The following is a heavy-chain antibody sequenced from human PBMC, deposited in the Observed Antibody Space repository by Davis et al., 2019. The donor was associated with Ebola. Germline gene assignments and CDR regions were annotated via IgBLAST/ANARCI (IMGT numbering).Heavy chain of an antibody. V-gene: IGHV6-1*01. D-gene: IGHD5-18*01. CDR2: TYYSSKWYN. J-gene: IGHJ6*04. Sequence: HSQTLSLTCDISGDSVSSGGWNWIRQSPSSGLEWLGRTYYSSKWYNDYAVSVKSRITINPDTSKNQFSLQLNSVTPEDTALYYCARGWLRAGMDVWGEGTTVTISS. CDR3: ARGWLRAGMDV. CDR1: GDSVSSGG.